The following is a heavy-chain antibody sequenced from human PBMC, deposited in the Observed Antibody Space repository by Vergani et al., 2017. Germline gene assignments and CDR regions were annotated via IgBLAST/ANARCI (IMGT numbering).Heavy chain of an antibody. CDR1: GYTFTSYA. J-gene: IGHJ6*03. CDR2: IIPIFGTA. V-gene: IGHV1-69*13. CDR3: ARNIVVVPAAPGDYYYMDV. Sequence: QVQLVQSGAEVKKPGASVKVSCKASGYTFTSYAMHWVRQAPGQRLESMGGIIPIFGTANYAEKFQGRVTITADESPSTAYMELSSLRSEDTAVYYCARNIVVVPAAPGDYYYMDVWGKGTTVTVSS. D-gene: IGHD2-2*01.